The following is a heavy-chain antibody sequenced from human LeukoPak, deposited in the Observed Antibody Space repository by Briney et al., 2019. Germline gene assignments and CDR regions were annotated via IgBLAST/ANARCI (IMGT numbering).Heavy chain of an antibody. Sequence: PGRSLRLSCAASGFTFSSYGMHWVRQAPRKGLEWVAVISYDGSNKYYADSVKGRFTISRDNSKNTLYLQMNSLRAEDTAVYYCAKEVAPPRYSSSSGQFDYWGQGTLVTVSS. CDR2: ISYDGSNK. D-gene: IGHD6-6*01. V-gene: IGHV3-30*18. CDR1: GFTFSSYG. CDR3: AKEVAPPRYSSSSGQFDY. J-gene: IGHJ4*02.